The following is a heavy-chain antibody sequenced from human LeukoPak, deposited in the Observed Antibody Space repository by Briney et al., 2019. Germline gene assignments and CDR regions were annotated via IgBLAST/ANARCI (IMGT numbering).Heavy chain of an antibody. V-gene: IGHV1-2*02. CDR2: INPSRGGT. Sequence: ASVKVSCKASGYTFTVYYIHWVRQAPGQGPEWMGWINPSRGGTNYAQKFQGRVTMIRDTSISTAYMELSRLRSDDTAVYYCARLGPLEAFDIWGQGTMVTVSS. CDR1: GYTFTVYY. D-gene: IGHD1-1*01. CDR3: ARLGPLEAFDI. J-gene: IGHJ3*02.